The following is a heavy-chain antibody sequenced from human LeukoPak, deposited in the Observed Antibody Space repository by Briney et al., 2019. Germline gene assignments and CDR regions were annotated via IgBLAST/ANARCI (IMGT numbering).Heavy chain of an antibody. V-gene: IGHV3-23*01. D-gene: IGHD3-22*01. Sequence: GGSLRLSCAASGLTVSSNYMSWVRQAPGKGLEWVSAISGSGGSTYYADSVKGRFTISRDNSKNTLYLQMNSLRAEDTAVYYCAKDRPSYYYDSSGLPFDYWGQGTLVTVSS. CDR1: GLTVSSNY. CDR3: AKDRPSYYYDSSGLPFDY. CDR2: ISGSGGST. J-gene: IGHJ4*02.